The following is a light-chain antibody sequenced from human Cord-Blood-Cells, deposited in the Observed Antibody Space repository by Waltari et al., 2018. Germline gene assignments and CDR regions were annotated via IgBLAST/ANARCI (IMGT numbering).Light chain of an antibody. V-gene: IGKV1-5*03. CDR2: KAS. CDR1: QSISSW. J-gene: IGKJ2*01. CDR3: HQYNSYSYT. Sequence: DIQMTQSPSTLSASVGYRVTITCRASQSISSWLAWYQQKPGKAPKLLIYKASSLESGVPSRFSGSGSGTEFTLTISSLQPDDFATYYCHQYNSYSYTFGQGTKLEIK.